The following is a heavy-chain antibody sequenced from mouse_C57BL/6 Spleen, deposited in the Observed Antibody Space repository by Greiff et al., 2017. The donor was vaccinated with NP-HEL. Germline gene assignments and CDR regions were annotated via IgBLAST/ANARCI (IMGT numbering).Heavy chain of an antibody. J-gene: IGHJ4*01. Sequence: VMLVESGPGLVAPSQSLSITCTVSGFSLTSYGVDWVRQSPGKGLEWLGVIWGVGSTNYNSALKSRLSISKDNSKSQVFLKMNSLQTEDTAMYYCARIDSSGYGAMDYWGKGTSVTVSS. CDR3: ARIDSSGYGAMDY. V-gene: IGHV2-6*01. D-gene: IGHD3-2*02. CDR2: IWGVGST. CDR1: GFSLTSYG.